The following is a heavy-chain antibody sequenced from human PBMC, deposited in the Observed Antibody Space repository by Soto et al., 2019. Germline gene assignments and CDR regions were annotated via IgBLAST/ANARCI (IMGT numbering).Heavy chain of an antibody. Sequence: GGSLRLSCAASGFTFSSYWMSWVRQAPGKGLEWVANIKQDGSEKYYVDSVKGRFTISRDNAKNSLYLQMNSLRAEDTAVYYCASFYPERSSYYDFWSGQLGGSYYFDYWGQGTLVTVSS. V-gene: IGHV3-7*01. CDR2: IKQDGSEK. J-gene: IGHJ4*02. CDR3: ASFYPERSSYYDFWSGQLGGSYYFDY. D-gene: IGHD3-3*01. CDR1: GFTFSSYW.